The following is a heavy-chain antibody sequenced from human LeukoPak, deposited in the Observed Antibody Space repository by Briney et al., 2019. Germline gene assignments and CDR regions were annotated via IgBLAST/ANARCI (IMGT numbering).Heavy chain of an antibody. J-gene: IGHJ1*01. V-gene: IGHV4-30-4*01. D-gene: IGHD4-17*01. CDR1: GGSISSGDYY. CDR3: ARVFRDYGDYEEYFQH. CDR2: IYYSGST. Sequence: SETLSLTCTVSGGSISSGDYYWSWIRQPPGKGLEWLGYIYYSGSTYYNPSLKSRVTISVDTSKNQFSLKLSSVTAADTAVYYCARVFRDYGDYEEYFQHWGQGTLVTVSS.